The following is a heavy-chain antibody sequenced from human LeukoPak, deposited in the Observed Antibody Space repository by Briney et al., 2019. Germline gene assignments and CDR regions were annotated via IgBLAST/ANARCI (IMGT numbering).Heavy chain of an antibody. V-gene: IGHV4-34*01. CDR2: INHSGST. D-gene: IGHD1-14*01. CDR3: ARLKPDSAFDI. CDR1: GGSFSGYY. J-gene: IGHJ3*02. Sequence: SETLSLTCAVYGGSFSGYYWSWIRQPPGKGLEWIGEINHSGSTNYNPSLKSRVTISVVTSKNQFSLKLSSVTAADTAVYYCARLKPDSAFDIWGQGTMVTVSS.